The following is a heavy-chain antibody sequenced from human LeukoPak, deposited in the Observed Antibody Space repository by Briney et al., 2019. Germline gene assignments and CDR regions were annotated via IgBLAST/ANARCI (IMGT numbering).Heavy chain of an antibody. CDR3: ARMGQQLSISYFDF. J-gene: IGHJ4*02. CDR2: SFHSGVT. CDR1: DYSISSGYY. V-gene: IGHV4-38-2*02. D-gene: IGHD6-13*01. Sequence: SETLSLTCTVSDYSISSGYYWGWIRQAPGKGLEWIASSFHSGVTNYNPSLERRVTVSLDTSKNQFSLRLSSVTAADTAVYFCARMGQQLSISYFDFWGQGTLVSVSS.